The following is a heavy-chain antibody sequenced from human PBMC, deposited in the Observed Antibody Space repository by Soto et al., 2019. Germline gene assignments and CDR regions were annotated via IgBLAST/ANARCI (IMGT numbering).Heavy chain of an antibody. V-gene: IGHV3-74*01. CDR1: GFTFSSYW. J-gene: IGHJ4*02. D-gene: IGHD3-3*01. CDR2: INSDGSST. Sequence: GGSLRLSCAASGFTFSSYWMHWVRQAPGKGLVWVSRINSDGSSTSYADSVKGRFTISRDNAKNTLYLQMNSLRAEDTAVYYCARAQAITYYDFWSGSPDVYYFDYWGQGTLVTVSS. CDR3: ARAQAITYYDFWSGSPDVYYFDY.